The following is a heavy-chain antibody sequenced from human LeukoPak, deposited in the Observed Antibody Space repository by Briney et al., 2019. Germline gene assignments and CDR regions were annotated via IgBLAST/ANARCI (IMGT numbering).Heavy chain of an antibody. J-gene: IGHJ4*02. V-gene: IGHV1-18*01. CDR2: ISAYNGNT. CDR1: GYTFTSYG. CDR3: ARLNGEYYYDSSGCDY. D-gene: IGHD3-22*01. Sequence: GASVKVSCKPSGYTFTSYGISWVRQAPGQGREWMGWISAYNGNTNYAQKLQGRVTMTTDTSTSTAYMELRSLRSDDTAVYYCARLNGEYYYDSSGCDYWGQGTLVTVSS.